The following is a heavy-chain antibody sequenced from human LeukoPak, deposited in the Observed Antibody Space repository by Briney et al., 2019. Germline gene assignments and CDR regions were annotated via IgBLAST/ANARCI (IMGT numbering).Heavy chain of an antibody. V-gene: IGHV3-7*01. D-gene: IGHD5-12*01. CDR3: ARHLVEGYTRKWFDL. CDR2: IKEYGSEK. CDR1: GFTISSYW. J-gene: IGHJ5*02. Sequence: GGSLRLSCVGSGFTISSYWMSWVRQAPGKGLEWVANIKEYGSEKYYVDSVKGRFTASRDDAKNSLYLQMTSLRAEDTAVYYCARHLVEGYTRKWFDLWGQGTLVTVSS.